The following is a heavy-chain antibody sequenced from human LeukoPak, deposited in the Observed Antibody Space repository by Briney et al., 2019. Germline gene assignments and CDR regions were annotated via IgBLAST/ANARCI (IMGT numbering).Heavy chain of an antibody. CDR1: GFTFSSYA. J-gene: IGHJ3*02. V-gene: IGHV3-64*01. D-gene: IGHD1-26*01. CDR3: AREAIVGATTDAFDI. Sequence: GGSLRLSCAASGFTFSSYAIHWVRQAPGKGLEYVSAISSNGGSTYYTNSVKGRFTISRDNSKNTLYLQMNSLRAEDTAVYYCAREAIVGATTDAFDIWGQGTMVTVSS. CDR2: ISSNGGST.